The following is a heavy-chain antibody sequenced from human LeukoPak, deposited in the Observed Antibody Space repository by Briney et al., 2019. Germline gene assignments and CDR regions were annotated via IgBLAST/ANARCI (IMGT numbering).Heavy chain of an antibody. D-gene: IGHD2-2*01. CDR3: ARGKYQLLLGFRYYYYMDV. CDR1: GFTFSSYA. CDR2: ISYDGSNK. V-gene: IGHV3-30*04. Sequence: GGSLRLSCAASGFTFSSYAMHWVRQAPGKGLELVAVISYDGSNKYYADSVKGRFTISRDNSKNTLYLQMNSLRSEDTAVYYCARGKYQLLLGFRYYYYMDVWGKGTTVTVSS. J-gene: IGHJ6*03.